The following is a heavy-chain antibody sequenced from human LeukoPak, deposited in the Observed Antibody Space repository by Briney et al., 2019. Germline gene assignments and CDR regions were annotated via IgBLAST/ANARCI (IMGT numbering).Heavy chain of an antibody. V-gene: IGHV4-39*07. J-gene: IGHJ3*02. CDR3: ARDEGYCSGGSCYSEWAFGI. D-gene: IGHD2-15*01. Sequence: SETLSLTCTVSGGSISSSSYYWGWIRQPPGKGLEWIGSIYYSGSTYYNPSLKSRVTISVDTSKNQFSLKLSSVTAADTAVYYCARDEGYCSGGSCYSEWAFGIWGQGTMVTVSS. CDR2: IYYSGST. CDR1: GGSISSSSYY.